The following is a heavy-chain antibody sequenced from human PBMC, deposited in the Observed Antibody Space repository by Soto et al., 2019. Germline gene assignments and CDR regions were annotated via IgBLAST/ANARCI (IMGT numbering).Heavy chain of an antibody. CDR1: GITFSSHW. V-gene: IGHV3-7*01. CDR3: ANVLTSSWYGHDY. Sequence: EVQLVESGGGLVQPGGSLRLSYAASGITFSSHWMSWVRQAPGKGLEWVANIKEDGSEKYYVDSVKGRFTISRDNAKNSLYLQMNSLRAEDTAVYYCANVLTSSWYGHDYWGQGTLVTVSS. CDR2: IKEDGSEK. J-gene: IGHJ4*02. D-gene: IGHD6-13*01.